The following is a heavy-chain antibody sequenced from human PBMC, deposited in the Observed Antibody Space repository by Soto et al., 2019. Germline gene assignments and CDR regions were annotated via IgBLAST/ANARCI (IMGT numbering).Heavy chain of an antibody. J-gene: IGHJ6*02. Sequence: ASVKVSCKTSGYSFTTYGINWVRQAPGQGLEWMGWISTYYGNTNYAQKFQGRVTMTTDTSTYTAYMELRSLRSDDTALYFCARDSRYTSGWYEGYYYGLDVWGQGTTVTVSS. CDR3: ARDSRYTSGWYEGYYYGLDV. V-gene: IGHV1-18*04. D-gene: IGHD6-19*01. CDR2: ISTYYGNT. CDR1: GYSFTTYG.